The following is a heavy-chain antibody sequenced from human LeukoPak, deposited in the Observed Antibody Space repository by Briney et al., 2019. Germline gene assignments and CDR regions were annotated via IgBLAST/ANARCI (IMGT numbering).Heavy chain of an antibody. CDR1: GFTFSSYE. CDR3: TTDSVDTEEGY. Sequence: GGSLRLSCAASGFTFSSYEMNWVRQAPGKGLEWVGRIKSKTDGGTTDYAAPVKGRFTISRDDSKNTLYLQMNSLKTEDTAVYYCTTDSVDTEEGYWGQGTLVTVSS. CDR2: IKSKTDGGTT. V-gene: IGHV3-15*01. D-gene: IGHD1-14*01. J-gene: IGHJ4*02.